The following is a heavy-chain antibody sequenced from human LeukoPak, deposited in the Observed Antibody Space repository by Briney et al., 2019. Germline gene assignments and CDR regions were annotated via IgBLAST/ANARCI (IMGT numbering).Heavy chain of an antibody. Sequence: PSETLSLTCTASGGSISSSSYYWGWIRQPPGKGLEWIGSIYYSGSTYYNPSLKSRVTISVDTSKNQFSLKLSSVTAADTAVYYCARHWRTRFDYWGQGTLVTVSS. CDR2: IYYSGST. CDR3: ARHWRTRFDY. CDR1: GGSISSSSYY. J-gene: IGHJ4*02. V-gene: IGHV4-39*01.